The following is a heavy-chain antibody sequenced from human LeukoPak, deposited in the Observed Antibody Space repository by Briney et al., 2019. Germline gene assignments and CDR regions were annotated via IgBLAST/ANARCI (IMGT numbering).Heavy chain of an antibody. D-gene: IGHD3-3*01. Sequence: GGSLRLSCAASGFTFSTYVMNWFRQAPGKGLEWVSTISVGAEYIFYADSVKGRFTISRDDSNNTLYLQMHSLRAEDTALYYCASGPPFLKYFEYWGQGALVTVSS. CDR1: GFTFSTYV. CDR3: ASGPPFLKYFEY. CDR2: ISVGAEYI. J-gene: IGHJ4*02. V-gene: IGHV3-23*01.